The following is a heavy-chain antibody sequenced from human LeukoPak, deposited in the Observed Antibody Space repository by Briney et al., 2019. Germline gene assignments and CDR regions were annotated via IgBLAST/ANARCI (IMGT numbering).Heavy chain of an antibody. Sequence: GGSLRLSCAASGFTFSNYGMDWVRQAPGKGVEWLSYISSSSSSIYYADSVKGRSTISRDNAKNSLFLQMNSLRAEDTAVYYCARGGAARTDYWGQGTLVTVSS. CDR2: ISSSSSSI. D-gene: IGHD6-6*01. V-gene: IGHV3-48*01. CDR3: ARGGAARTDY. CDR1: GFTFSNYG. J-gene: IGHJ4*02.